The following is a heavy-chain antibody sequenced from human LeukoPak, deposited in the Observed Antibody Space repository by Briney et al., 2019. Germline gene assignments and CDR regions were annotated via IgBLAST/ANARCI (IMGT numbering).Heavy chain of an antibody. D-gene: IGHD6-6*01. Sequence: SETLSLTCAVSGGSISSGGYSWSWIRQPPGKGLEWIGYIYHSGSTYYNPSLKSRVTISVDRSKNQFSLKLSSVTAADTAVYYCARDSGPYYSSYDGWGQGTLVTVSS. CDR1: GGSISSGGYS. CDR2: IYHSGST. J-gene: IGHJ4*02. CDR3: ARDSGPYYSSYDG. V-gene: IGHV4-30-2*01.